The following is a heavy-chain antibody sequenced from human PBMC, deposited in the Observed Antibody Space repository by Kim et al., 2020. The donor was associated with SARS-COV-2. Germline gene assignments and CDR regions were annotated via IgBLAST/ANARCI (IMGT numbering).Heavy chain of an antibody. CDR2: T. V-gene: IGHV3-23*01. Sequence: TYYADSVQGRFTISRDNSKNTLSLQMNSLIAEDTAVYYCAKTKEWPYYFDYWGQGTLVTVSS. CDR3: AKTKEWPYYFDY. D-gene: IGHD3-3*01. J-gene: IGHJ4*02.